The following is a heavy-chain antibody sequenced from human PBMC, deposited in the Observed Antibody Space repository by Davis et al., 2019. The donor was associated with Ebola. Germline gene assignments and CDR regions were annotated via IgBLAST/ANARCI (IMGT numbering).Heavy chain of an antibody. CDR3: AKIGVRHSGDY. Sequence: GESLKISCAASGFTFSSYAMSWVRQAPGKGLEWVSTISGSGDSTYYADSVRGRFTISRDNSKNTLYLQMNSLRVEDTAVYYCAKIGVRHSGDYWGQGTVVTVSS. J-gene: IGHJ4*02. V-gene: IGHV3-23*01. CDR1: GFTFSSYA. CDR2: ISGSGDST. D-gene: IGHD3-10*01.